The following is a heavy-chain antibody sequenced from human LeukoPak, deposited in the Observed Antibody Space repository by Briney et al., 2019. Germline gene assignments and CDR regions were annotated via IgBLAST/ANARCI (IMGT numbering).Heavy chain of an antibody. V-gene: IGHV4-30-2*01. Sequence: SETLSLTCAVSGGSISSGGYSWSWIRQPPGKGLEWIGYIYHSGSTYYNPSLKSRVTISVDRSKNQFSLKLSSVTAADTAVYYCARLSIAAKDFDYWGQGTPVTVSS. D-gene: IGHD6-13*01. CDR1: GGSISSGGYS. CDR2: IYHSGST. CDR3: ARLSIAAKDFDY. J-gene: IGHJ4*02.